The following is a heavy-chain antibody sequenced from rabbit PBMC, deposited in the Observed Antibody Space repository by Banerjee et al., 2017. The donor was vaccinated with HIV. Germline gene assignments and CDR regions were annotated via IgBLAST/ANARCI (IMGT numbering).Heavy chain of an antibody. CDR3: ARDIVASYAYARGYFNL. V-gene: IGHV1S47*01. CDR1: GFDFSSYA. Sequence: QEQLGESGGGLVQPEGSLTLTCKASGFDFSSYAMCWVRQAPGKGPEWIACIGGGDGSTYYASWVKGRFTISKTSSTTVTLQMTSLTAADTATYFCARDIVASYAYARGYFNLWGPGTLVTVS. CDR2: IGGGDGST. D-gene: IGHD6-1*01. J-gene: IGHJ4*01.